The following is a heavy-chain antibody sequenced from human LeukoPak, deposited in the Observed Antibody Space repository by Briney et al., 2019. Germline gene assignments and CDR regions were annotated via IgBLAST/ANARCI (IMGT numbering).Heavy chain of an antibody. D-gene: IGHD6-19*01. Sequence: GGTLRLSCAAPGFTFSTYGMSRVSQAPRKGLDWVSAHSGGGDITYYADSVKGRFTISRDNSKNTQYLQMNSLRAEDTAVYYCAKPNSGDSGWYGPDYWGQGTLVTVSS. J-gene: IGHJ4*02. CDR3: AKPNSGDSGWYGPDY. V-gene: IGHV3-23*01. CDR1: GFTFSTYG. CDR2: HSGGGDIT.